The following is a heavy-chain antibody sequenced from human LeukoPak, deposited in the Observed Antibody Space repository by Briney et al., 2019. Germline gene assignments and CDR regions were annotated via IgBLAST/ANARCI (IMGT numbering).Heavy chain of an antibody. CDR3: ARGAADFWSGYTDY. V-gene: IGHV1-18*01. Sequence: ASVKVSCKASGGTFSSYAISWVRQAPGQGLEWMGWISAYSGNTNYAQKFQGRVTMTTDTSTSTAYMELRSLRSDDTAVYYCARGAADFWSGYTDYWGQGTLVTVSS. D-gene: IGHD3-3*01. J-gene: IGHJ4*02. CDR2: ISAYSGNT. CDR1: GGTFSSYA.